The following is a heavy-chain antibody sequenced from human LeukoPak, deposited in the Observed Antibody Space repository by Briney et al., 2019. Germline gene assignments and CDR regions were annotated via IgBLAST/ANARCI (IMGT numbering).Heavy chain of an antibody. CDR1: GGSISSSSYY. V-gene: IGHV4-39*01. Sequence: RPSETLSLTCTVSGGSISSSSYYWGWIRQPPGEGLEWIGSINYSGSTYKNPSLKSRVTTSVDTSKNQFSLKLSSVTAADTAVYYCARSPMVRGVTVLFYFDYWGQGTLVTVSS. J-gene: IGHJ4*02. D-gene: IGHD3-10*01. CDR3: ARSPMVRGVTVLFYFDY. CDR2: INYSGST.